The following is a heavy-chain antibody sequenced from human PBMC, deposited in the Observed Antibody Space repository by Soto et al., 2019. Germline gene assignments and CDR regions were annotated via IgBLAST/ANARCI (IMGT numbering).Heavy chain of an antibody. CDR1: GFTFSSYA. J-gene: IGHJ5*02. Sequence: QVQLVESGGGVVQPGRSLRLSCAASGFTFSSYAMHWVRQAPGKGLECVAVISYDGSNKYYADSVKGRFTISRDNSKNTLYLQMNSLRAEDTAVYYCASTPNNYDFWSGYLENWFDPWGQGTLVTVSS. CDR2: ISYDGSNK. V-gene: IGHV3-30-3*01. CDR3: ASTPNNYDFWSGYLENWFDP. D-gene: IGHD3-3*01.